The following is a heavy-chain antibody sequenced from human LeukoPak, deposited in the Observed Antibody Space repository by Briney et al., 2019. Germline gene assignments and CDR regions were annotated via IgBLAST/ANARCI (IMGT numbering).Heavy chain of an antibody. J-gene: IGHJ3*02. CDR1: GGSISSYY. Sequence: SETLSLTCTVSGGSISSYYWSWIRQPPGKGLEWIGYIYYSGSTNYNPSLKSRVTISVDTSKNQFSLKLSSVTAADTAVYYCARRQGFGYYYAFDIWGQGTMVTVSS. CDR3: ARRQGFGYYYAFDI. V-gene: IGHV4-59*08. CDR2: IYYSGST. D-gene: IGHD3-22*01.